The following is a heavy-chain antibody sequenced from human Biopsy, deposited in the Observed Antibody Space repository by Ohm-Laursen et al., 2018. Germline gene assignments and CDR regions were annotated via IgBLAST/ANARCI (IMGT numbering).Heavy chain of an antibody. D-gene: IGHD3-9*01. CDR1: EGTFSNYG. J-gene: IGHJ1*01. V-gene: IGHV1-69*06. Sequence: SSVKVSCKSPEGTFSNYGVNWVRQAPGQGLEWLGGNIPILGTGNYAQKFQDRVTVAADTSTSTATMELRSLRSDDTAAYYCATKLTGYFHHWGQGTLVIVSS. CDR2: NIPILGTG. CDR3: ATKLTGYFHH.